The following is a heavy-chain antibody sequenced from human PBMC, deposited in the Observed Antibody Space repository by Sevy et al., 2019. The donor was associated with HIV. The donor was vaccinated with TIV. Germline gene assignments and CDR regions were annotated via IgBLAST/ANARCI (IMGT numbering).Heavy chain of an antibody. CDR2: INPNSGDT. J-gene: IGHJ5*02. V-gene: IGHV1-2*02. Sequence: ASVKVSCKASGYTFTAYYIHWVRQAPGQGLEYMGWINPNSGDTNYAQNFQGRVTMTSDTSISTVYMDLNRPRSDDTAVYYCARVPTIFTEVNWFDPWGQGTLVTVSS. CDR1: GYTFTAYY. D-gene: IGHD3-3*01. CDR3: ARVPTIFTEVNWFDP.